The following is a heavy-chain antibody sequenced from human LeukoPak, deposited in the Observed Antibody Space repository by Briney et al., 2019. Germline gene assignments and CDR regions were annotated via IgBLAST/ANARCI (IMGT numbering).Heavy chain of an antibody. Sequence: PGGSLRLSCAASGFTFSSYGMSWVRQAPGKGLEWVSAISGSGGSTYYADSVKGRFTISRDNSKNTLYLQMNSLRAEDTAVYYCARDRSYYDSSGYYSGFDYWGQGTLVTVSS. CDR2: ISGSGGST. CDR3: ARDRSYYDSSGYYSGFDY. D-gene: IGHD3-22*01. V-gene: IGHV3-23*01. CDR1: GFTFSSYG. J-gene: IGHJ4*02.